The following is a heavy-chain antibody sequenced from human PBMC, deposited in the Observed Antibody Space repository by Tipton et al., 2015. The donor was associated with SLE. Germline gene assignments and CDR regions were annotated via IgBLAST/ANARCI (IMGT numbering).Heavy chain of an antibody. J-gene: IGHJ4*02. V-gene: IGHV3-23*01. D-gene: IGHD2-15*01. Sequence: SLRLSCAASGFTFSSYAMSWVRQAPGKGLEWVSAISGSGGSTYYADSVKGRFTISRDNSKNTLYLQMNSLRAEDTAVYYCAKDGDRYCSGGSCRGNYWGQGTLVTVSS. CDR3: AKDGDRYCSGGSCRGNY. CDR1: GFTFSSYA. CDR2: ISGSGGST.